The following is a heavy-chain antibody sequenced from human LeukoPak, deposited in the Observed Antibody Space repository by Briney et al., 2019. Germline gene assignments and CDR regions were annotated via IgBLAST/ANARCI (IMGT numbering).Heavy chain of an antibody. Sequence: PSETLSLTCTVSGGSISSYYWSWIRQPPGKGLEWTGYIYYSGSTNYNPSLKSRVTISVDTSKNQFSLKLSSVTAADTAVYYCAREGLYYYYYYMDVWGRGTTVTVSS. CDR2: IYYSGST. J-gene: IGHJ6*03. CDR3: AREGLYYYYYYMDV. D-gene: IGHD3/OR15-3a*01. V-gene: IGHV4-59*01. CDR1: GGSISSYY.